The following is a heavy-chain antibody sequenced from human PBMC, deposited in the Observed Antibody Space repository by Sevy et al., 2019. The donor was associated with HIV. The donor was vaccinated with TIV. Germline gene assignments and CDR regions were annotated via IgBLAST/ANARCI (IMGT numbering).Heavy chain of an antibody. V-gene: IGHV3-15*01. Sequence: GGSLRLSCAASGFTFNKAWMSWVRQVPGKGLQSVGRIKSKSNGETTDYAAPVKGRFTISRDDSKNTLYLQMNGLKTEDTAMYYCTYYYDSSGRPTSDYWGQGTLVTVSS. CDR3: TYYYDSSGRPTSDY. J-gene: IGHJ4*02. CDR2: IKSKSNGETT. D-gene: IGHD3-22*01. CDR1: GFTFNKAW.